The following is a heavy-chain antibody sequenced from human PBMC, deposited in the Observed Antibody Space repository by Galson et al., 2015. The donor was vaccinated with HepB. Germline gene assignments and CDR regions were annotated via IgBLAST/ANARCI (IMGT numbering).Heavy chain of an antibody. CDR2: IESDGSTT. D-gene: IGHD6-25*01. Sequence: SLRLSCAASGFTFSTYWMHWVRQAPGKGLVWVSRIESDGSTTNYADSVKGRFTISRDNVENTLYLQMNSLRAEDTAVYYCVRSGGAATKKYFQHWGQGTLVTVSS. CDR1: GFTFSTYW. CDR3: VRSGGAATKKYFQH. J-gene: IGHJ1*01. V-gene: IGHV3-74*01.